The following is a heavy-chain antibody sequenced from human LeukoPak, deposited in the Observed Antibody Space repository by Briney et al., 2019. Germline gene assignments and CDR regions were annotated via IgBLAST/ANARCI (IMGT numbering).Heavy chain of an antibody. D-gene: IGHD6-13*01. Sequence: GGSLRLSCAASGFSLSTYAMNWVRQAPGKGLEWVSSISSSSSYIYYADSVKGRFTISRDNAKNSLYLQMNSLRAEDTAVYYCASLSTGYWGQGTLVTVSS. CDR1: GFSLSTYA. J-gene: IGHJ4*02. V-gene: IGHV3-21*01. CDR3: ASLSTGY. CDR2: ISSSSSYI.